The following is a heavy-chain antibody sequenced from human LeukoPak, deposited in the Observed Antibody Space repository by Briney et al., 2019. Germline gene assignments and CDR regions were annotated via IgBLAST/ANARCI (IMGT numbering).Heavy chain of an antibody. CDR2: INHSGST. Sequence: SETLSLTCAVYGGSFSGYYWSWIRQPPGKGLEWIGEINHSGSTNYNPSLKSRVTISVDTSKNQFSLKLSSVTAADTAVYYCARGFVAGTARTQSRYFDPWGQGTLVTVSS. CDR1: GGSFSGYY. J-gene: IGHJ5*02. CDR3: ARGFVAGTARTQSRYFDP. V-gene: IGHV4-34*01. D-gene: IGHD6-19*01.